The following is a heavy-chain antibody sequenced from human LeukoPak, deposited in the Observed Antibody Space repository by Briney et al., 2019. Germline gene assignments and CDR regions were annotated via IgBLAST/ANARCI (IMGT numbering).Heavy chain of an antibody. D-gene: IGHD4-23*01. J-gene: IGHJ4*02. CDR2: ISYDGSNK. CDR1: GFTFSSYA. Sequence: GGSLRLSCAASGFTFSSYAMHWVRQAPGKGLEWVAVISYDGSNKYYADSVKGRFTISRDNAKNTLYLQMNSLRVEDTAVYYCARGRPHGNDYWGQGTLVTVSS. CDR3: ARGRPHGNDY. V-gene: IGHV3-30-3*01.